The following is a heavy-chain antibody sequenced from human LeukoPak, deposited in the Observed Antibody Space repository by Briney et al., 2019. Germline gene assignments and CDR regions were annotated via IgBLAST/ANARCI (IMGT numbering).Heavy chain of an antibody. Sequence: SETLSLTCAVSGDFIRNGHWWTWVRQPPGKGLEWIGEIFHGESTNCNPSLKSRVTISVDKSKNQFSLKLASVTAADTAVYYCARNRDWGFDYWGQGTLVTVSS. V-gene: IGHV4-4*02. D-gene: IGHD7-27*01. CDR1: GDFIRNGHW. J-gene: IGHJ4*02. CDR2: IFHGEST. CDR3: ARNRDWGFDY.